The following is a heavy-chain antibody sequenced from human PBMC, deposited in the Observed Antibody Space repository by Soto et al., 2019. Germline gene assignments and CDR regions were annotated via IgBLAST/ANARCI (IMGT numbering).Heavy chain of an antibody. CDR2: IYYSGST. CDR1: GGSISSGDYY. D-gene: IGHD1-26*01. CDR3: ARALVGATFQNWFDP. V-gene: IGHV4-30-4*01. J-gene: IGHJ5*02. Sequence: SETLSLTCTVSGGSISSGDYYWSWIRQPPGKGLEWIGYIYYSGSTYYNPSLKSRVTISVDTSKNKFSLKLSSVTAADTAVYYCARALVGATFQNWFDPWGQGTLVTVSS.